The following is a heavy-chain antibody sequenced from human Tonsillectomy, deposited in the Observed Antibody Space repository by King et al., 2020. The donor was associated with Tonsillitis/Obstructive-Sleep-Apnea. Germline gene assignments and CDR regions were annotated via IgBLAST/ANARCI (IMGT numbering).Heavy chain of an antibody. CDR3: ARDGGRVAARGEDYYYYMDV. CDR1: GGSISSSSYY. V-gene: IGHV4-31*03. CDR2: IYYSGST. D-gene: IGHD6-6*01. Sequence: QLQESGPGLVKPSQTLSLTCTISGGSISSSSYYWSWIRQHPGKGLEWIGYIYYSGSTYYNPSLKSRVTISVDTSKNQFSLKLSSVTVADTAVYYCARDGGRVAARGEDYYYYMDVWGKGTTVTVSS. J-gene: IGHJ6*03.